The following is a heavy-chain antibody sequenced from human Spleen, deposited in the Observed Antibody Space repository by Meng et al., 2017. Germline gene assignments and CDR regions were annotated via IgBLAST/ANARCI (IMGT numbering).Heavy chain of an antibody. J-gene: IGHJ4*02. CDR3: ARKAGNCISTTCYSLDY. D-gene: IGHD2-2*01. CDR2: INPRNDDT. V-gene: IGHV1-2*06. CDR1: GYTFTGYH. Sequence: ASVKVSCKASGYTFTGYHMHWVRQAPGQGLEWVGRINPRNDDTHYAQKFQGRVTITTDESTRTVYMELTRLTSEDTAVYFCARKAGNCISTTCYSLDYWGQGTLVTVSS.